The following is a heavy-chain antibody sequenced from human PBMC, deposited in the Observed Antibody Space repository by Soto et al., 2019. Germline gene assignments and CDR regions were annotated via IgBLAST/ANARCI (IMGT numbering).Heavy chain of an antibody. J-gene: IGHJ5*02. Sequence: QVQLVQSGAEVKKPGSSVKVSCKASGGTFSSYAISWVRHAPGQGLEWMGEIIPIFGTANYAQKFQGRVTITADESTSTAYIELSSLRSEDTAVYYCATDRGTSSGYYPYWFDPWGQGTLVTVSS. CDR1: GGTFSSYA. D-gene: IGHD3-22*01. CDR2: IIPIFGTA. V-gene: IGHV1-69*12. CDR3: ATDRGTSSGYYPYWFDP.